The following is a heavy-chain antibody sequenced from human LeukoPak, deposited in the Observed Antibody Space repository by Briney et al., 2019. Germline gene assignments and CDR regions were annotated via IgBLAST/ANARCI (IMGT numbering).Heavy chain of an antibody. CDR3: ARLPSYYDFWTGRYYYMDV. Sequence: SETLSLTCTVSGGSISSSSYYWGWIRQPPGKGLEWIGSIYYSGSTYYNPSLKSRVTISVDTSKNQFSLKLSSVTAADTAVYYCARLPSYYDFWTGRYYYMDVWGKGTTVTVSS. D-gene: IGHD3-3*01. CDR1: GGSISSSSYY. CDR2: IYYSGST. V-gene: IGHV4-39*01. J-gene: IGHJ6*03.